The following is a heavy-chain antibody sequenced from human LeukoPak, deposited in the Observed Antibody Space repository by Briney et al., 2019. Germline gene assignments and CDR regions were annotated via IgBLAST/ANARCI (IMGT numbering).Heavy chain of an antibody. J-gene: IGHJ4*02. D-gene: IGHD2-21*02. Sequence: GGSLRLSCTTSGFTFGDYAMSWVRQAPGMGLEWVGFITSSAYGGTTAYAASVKGRFTISRDYSKNIAYLQMNSLKTEDTAVYYCTRAPYCGGDCHRNWGQGTLVTVSS. V-gene: IGHV3-49*04. CDR2: ITSSAYGGTT. CDR3: TRAPYCGGDCHRN. CDR1: GFTFGDYA.